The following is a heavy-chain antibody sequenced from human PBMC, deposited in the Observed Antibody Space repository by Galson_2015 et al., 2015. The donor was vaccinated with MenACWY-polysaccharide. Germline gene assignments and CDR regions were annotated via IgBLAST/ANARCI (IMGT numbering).Heavy chain of an antibody. CDR2: ISDSGGNT. J-gene: IGHJ4*02. CDR3: AKETPNCGIFDY. CDR1: GFTFSRSA. Sequence: SLRLSCAASGFTFSRSAMSWARQAPGKGLEWVSTISDSGGNTYYADSVKGRFTISRDNSKNTLFLQMNSLRAEDTAVYYCAKETPNCGIFDYWGQGTLATVSS. D-gene: IGHD2-21*01. V-gene: IGHV3-23*01.